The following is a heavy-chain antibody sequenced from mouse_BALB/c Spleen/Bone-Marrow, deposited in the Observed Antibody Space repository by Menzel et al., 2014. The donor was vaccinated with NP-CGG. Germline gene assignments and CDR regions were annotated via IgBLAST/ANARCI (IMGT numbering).Heavy chain of an antibody. CDR3: TRGTTAGFVY. Sequence: DVQLQESGPGLVKPSQSLSLTCTVTGYSITSDYAWNWIRQFPGNKLEWMGYISYSANTNCNPSLKSRISITRDTSKNQFFLQLNSVTAEDTATYYCTRGTTAGFVYWGLGTLVTVSA. CDR1: GYSITSDYA. V-gene: IGHV3-2*02. D-gene: IGHD1-2*01. CDR2: ISYSANT. J-gene: IGHJ3*01.